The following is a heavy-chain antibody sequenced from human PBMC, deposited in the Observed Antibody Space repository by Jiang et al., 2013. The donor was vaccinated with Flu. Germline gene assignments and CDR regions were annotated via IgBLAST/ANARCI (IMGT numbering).Heavy chain of an antibody. CDR1: SISAA. D-gene: IGHD1-1*01. CDR2: TYYRSKWYN. V-gene: IGHV6-1*01. Sequence: SISAAWNWIRQSPSRGLEWLGRTYYRSKWYNSHAESVNSRITINPDTSRNQISLQLNSVTPEDTAVYYCARQNPRGMFLEDPWGQGTLVTVSS. J-gene: IGHJ5*02. CDR3: ARQNPRGMFLEDP.